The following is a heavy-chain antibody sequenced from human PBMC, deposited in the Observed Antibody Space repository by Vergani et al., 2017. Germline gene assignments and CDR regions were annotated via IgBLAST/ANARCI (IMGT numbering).Heavy chain of an antibody. Sequence: QVQLQESGPGLVKPSGTLSLTCAVSGGSISSSNWWSWVRQPPGKGLGWIGEIYHSGSTSYNPSLKSRVTISVATSKNQFSLKLSSVTAADTAVYYCARGKIPLYSNYYYYYGMDVWGQGTTVTVSS. V-gene: IGHV4-4*02. J-gene: IGHJ6*02. D-gene: IGHD4-11*01. CDR1: GGSISSSNW. CDR3: ARGKIPLYSNYYYYYGMDV. CDR2: IYHSGST.